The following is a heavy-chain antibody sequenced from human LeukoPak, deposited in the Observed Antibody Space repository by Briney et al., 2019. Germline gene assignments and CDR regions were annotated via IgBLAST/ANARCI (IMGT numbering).Heavy chain of an antibody. Sequence: ASVKVSCKASGYTFTGSYMHWVRHAPGQGLEWMGRINPNSGGAIYAQNFQGRVTMTRDTSISTAYMELSRLRSDDTAVYYCARGFWSGYYGMDVWGQGTTVIVSS. CDR1: GYTFTGSY. CDR3: ARGFWSGYYGMDV. J-gene: IGHJ6*02. V-gene: IGHV1-2*06. D-gene: IGHD3-3*01. CDR2: INPNSGGA.